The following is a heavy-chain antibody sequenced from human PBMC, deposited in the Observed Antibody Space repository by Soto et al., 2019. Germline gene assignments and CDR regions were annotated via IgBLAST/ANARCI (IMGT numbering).Heavy chain of an antibody. Sequence: EVQLVESGGGLVMPGGSLRLSCAASGFTFTTYSLTWVRQAPGKGREWVASIGSSSNYIYYADSVKGRFTISRDNAKNSLFLQMNSLRAEDTAVYYCATLTYCSSASCPNYYYVMDVWGQGTTVTVSS. CDR3: ATLTYCSSASCPNYYYVMDV. V-gene: IGHV3-21*02. D-gene: IGHD2-2*01. CDR1: GFTFTTYS. J-gene: IGHJ6*02. CDR2: IGSSSNYI.